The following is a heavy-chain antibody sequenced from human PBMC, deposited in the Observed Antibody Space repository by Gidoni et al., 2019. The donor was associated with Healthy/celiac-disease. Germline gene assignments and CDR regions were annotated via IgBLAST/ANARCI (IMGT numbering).Heavy chain of an antibody. D-gene: IGHD6-19*01. CDR2: FSWNSGSI. V-gene: IGHV3-9*01. Sequence: EVQLVESGGGLVQPGRSLRLSCAASGFTFDDYAMPWVRQAPGKGREWVSGFSWNSGSIGYADSVKGRFTISRDNAKNSLYLQMNSLRAEDTALYYCANSLGGTGYSSGQGFDYWGQGTLVTVSS. J-gene: IGHJ4*02. CDR1: GFTFDDYA. CDR3: ANSLGGTGYSSGQGFDY.